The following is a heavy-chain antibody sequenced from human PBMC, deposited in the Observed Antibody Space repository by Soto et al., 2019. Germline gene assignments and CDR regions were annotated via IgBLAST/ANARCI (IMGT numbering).Heavy chain of an antibody. CDR2: ISAAGDP. CDR1: GFTFRTDD. J-gene: IGHJ6*02. Sequence: EVQLVESGGGLVQPGGSLRLSCEASGFTFRTDDMHWVRQGTGKGLEWVSGISAAGDPDYADSVEGRFTISREDAQNSFFLQMNSLRVGDTAVYYFARTDRDFYGLEVWGQGTTVIVSS. CDR3: ARTDRDFYGLEV. V-gene: IGHV3-13*05.